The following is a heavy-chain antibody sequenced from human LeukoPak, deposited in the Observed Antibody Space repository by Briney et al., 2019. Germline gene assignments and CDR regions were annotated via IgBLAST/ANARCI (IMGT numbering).Heavy chain of an antibody. Sequence: SETLSLTCSVSGVSISSYYWTWIRQSARRGLEWIGRIDTSGSTKYNPSLKRRVTMSADTSNNQFSLKLMSVTAADTAVYYCARGQWEIDYWGQGTLVTVSP. CDR2: IDTSGST. J-gene: IGHJ4*02. V-gene: IGHV4-4*07. CDR1: GVSISSYY. D-gene: IGHD1-26*01. CDR3: ARGQWEIDY.